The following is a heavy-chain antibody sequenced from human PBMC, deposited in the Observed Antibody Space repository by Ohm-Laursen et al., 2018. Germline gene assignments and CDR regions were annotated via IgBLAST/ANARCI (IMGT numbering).Heavy chain of an antibody. Sequence: TLSLTCNVSGGSISSSSYYWNWIRQHPGKGLEWIGYIYYSGTTYYSPSLKSRVTMSADTSKNQFSLRLTSATAADTAVYYCARDGRAITLVRGVISKSPGYYFDLWGRGTLVTVSS. D-gene: IGHD3-10*01. CDR3: ARDGRAITLVRGVISKSPGYYFDL. V-gene: IGHV4-31*03. J-gene: IGHJ2*01. CDR1: GGSISSSSYY. CDR2: IYYSGTT.